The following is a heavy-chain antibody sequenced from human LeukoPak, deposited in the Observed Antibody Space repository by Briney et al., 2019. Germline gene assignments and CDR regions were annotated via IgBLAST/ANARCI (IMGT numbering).Heavy chain of an antibody. CDR2: IYPGDSDT. V-gene: IGHV5-51*01. J-gene: IGHJ3*02. CDR1: GYSFTSYW. CDR3: ARRGYGGNSASAFDI. Sequence: GESLKISCKGSGYSFTSYWTGWVRQMPGKGLEWMGIIYPGDSDTRYSPSFQGQVTISADKSISTAYLQWSSLKASDTAMYYCARRGYGGNSASAFDIWGQGTMVTVSS. D-gene: IGHD4-23*01.